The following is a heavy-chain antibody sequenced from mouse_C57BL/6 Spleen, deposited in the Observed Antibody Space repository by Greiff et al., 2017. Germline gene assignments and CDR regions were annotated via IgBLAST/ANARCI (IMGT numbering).Heavy chain of an antibody. D-gene: IGHD1-2*01. CDR2: IYPRSGNT. CDR3: ARSVLSCNY. J-gene: IGHJ2*01. Sequence: QVQLKQSGAELARPGASVKLSCKASGYTFTSYGISWVKQRTGQGLEWIGEIYPRSGNTYYNEKFKGKATLTADKSSSTAYLELRSLTSEDAADYFCARSVLSCNYWGQGTTLTVSS. V-gene: IGHV1-81*01. CDR1: GYTFTSYG.